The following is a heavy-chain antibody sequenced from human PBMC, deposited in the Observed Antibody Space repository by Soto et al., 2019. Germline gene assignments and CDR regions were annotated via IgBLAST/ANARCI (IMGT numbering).Heavy chain of an antibody. CDR1: GDSVSNNSAA. J-gene: IGHJ5*02. V-gene: IGHV6-1*01. D-gene: IGHD3-3*02. Sequence: PSQTLSLTCAISGDSVSNNSAAWNWIRQSPSRGLEWLGRTYYRSKWFNNYALSVKGRITINPDTSKNQFSLQLNSATPEDTAVYYCAREGRLAASIFHNWFDPWGQGTLVTVSS. CDR3: AREGRLAASIFHNWFDP. CDR2: TYYRSKWFN.